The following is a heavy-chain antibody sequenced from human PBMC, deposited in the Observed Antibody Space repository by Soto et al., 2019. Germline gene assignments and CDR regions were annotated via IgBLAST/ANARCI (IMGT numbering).Heavy chain of an antibody. CDR2: VSYTGST. CDR1: GGSISVYY. CDR3: AREGYISSWYLAGAFDL. V-gene: IGHV4-59*01. D-gene: IGHD6-13*01. J-gene: IGHJ3*01. Sequence: SETLSLTCTVSGGSISVYYWTWIRQPPGKELEWIGYVSYTGSTNYNPSLKSRVTISVDTSKNQFSLKLSSVTAADTAVYYCAREGYISSWYLAGAFDLWGQGTMVTVSS.